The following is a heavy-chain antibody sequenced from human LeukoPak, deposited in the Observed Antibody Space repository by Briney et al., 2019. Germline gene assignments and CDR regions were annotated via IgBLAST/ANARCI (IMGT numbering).Heavy chain of an antibody. V-gene: IGHV1-18*01. CDR2: ISAYNGNT. CDR1: GYTFTSYG. J-gene: IGHJ4*02. D-gene: IGHD2-21*02. Sequence: GASVKVSCKASGYTFTSYGISWVRQAPGQGLEWMGWISAYNGNTNYAQKLQGRVTMTTDTSTSTAYMELRSLRSDDTAVYYCARSTGHIVVVTATDYWGQGTLVTVSS. CDR3: ARSTGHIVVVTATDY.